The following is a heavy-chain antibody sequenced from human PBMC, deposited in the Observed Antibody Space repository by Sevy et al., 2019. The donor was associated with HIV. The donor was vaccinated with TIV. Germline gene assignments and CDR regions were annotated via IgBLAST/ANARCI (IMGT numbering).Heavy chain of an antibody. CDR3: ATGYCSSTSCWRGSYYYYGIDV. D-gene: IGHD2-2*01. CDR1: GYTLTELS. CDR2: FDPEDGET. J-gene: IGHJ6*02. V-gene: IGHV1-24*01. Sequence: ASVKVSCKVSGYTLTELSMHWVRQAPGKGLEWMGGFDPEDGETIYAQKFQGRVTMTEDTSTDTAYMELSSLRSEDTAVYYCATGYCSSTSCWRGSYYYYGIDVWGQGSTVTVSS.